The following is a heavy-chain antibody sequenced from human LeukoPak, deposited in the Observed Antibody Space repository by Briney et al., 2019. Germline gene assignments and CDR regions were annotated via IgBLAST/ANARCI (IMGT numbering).Heavy chain of an antibody. D-gene: IGHD3-10*01. CDR1: GFTFSTYG. J-gene: IGHJ4*02. Sequence: PGRSLRLSCAASGFTFSTYGMTWVRQAPGKGLEWVSAISGSAATTFYADSVKGRFTISRDNSKNTLYLQMNSLRAEDTAVYYCAKRGPGSPQSGKYSFVYWGQGTLVTVSS. CDR2: ISGSAATT. V-gene: IGHV3-23*01. CDR3: AKRGPGSPQSGKYSFVY.